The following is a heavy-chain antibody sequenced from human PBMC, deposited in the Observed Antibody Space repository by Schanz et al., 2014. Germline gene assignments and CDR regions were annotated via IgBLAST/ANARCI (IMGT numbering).Heavy chain of an antibody. CDR1: GGSISSSSYY. Sequence: QLQLQESGPGLVKPSETLSLTCTVSGGSISSSSYYWGWIRQPPGKGLEWIGSIYYSGSTYYNPSLKSRVPNSEDTPKTQFPLKLSSVTAADTAVYYCARHSGYYYYYGMDVWGQGTTVTVSS. J-gene: IGHJ6*02. CDR2: IYYSGST. V-gene: IGHV4-39*01. CDR3: ARHSGYYYYYGMDV.